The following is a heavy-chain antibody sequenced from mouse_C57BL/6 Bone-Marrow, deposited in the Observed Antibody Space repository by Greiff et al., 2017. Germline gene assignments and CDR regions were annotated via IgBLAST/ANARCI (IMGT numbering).Heavy chain of an antibody. J-gene: IGHJ2*01. V-gene: IGHV14-4*01. D-gene: IGHD1-1*01. Sequence: EVQLVESGAELVRPGASVKLSCTASGFNIKDDYMHWVKQKPEQGLEWIGWIDPETGDTEYASKFQGKATITADTSSNTAYLQLSSLTSEDTAVYYCTTPGSLDYWGQGTTLTVSS. CDR2: IDPETGDT. CDR1: GFNIKDDY. CDR3: TTPGSLDY.